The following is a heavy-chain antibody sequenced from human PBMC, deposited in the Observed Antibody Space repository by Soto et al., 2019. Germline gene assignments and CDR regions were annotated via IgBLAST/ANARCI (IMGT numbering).Heavy chain of an antibody. CDR3: AKTDFDWLPVDY. CDR1: GFTFSNYP. Sequence: GGSLRLSCAASGFTFSNYPMRWVRQAPGKGLEWVSAIGGSGVDTYYTDSVKGRFTISRDNSKNTVYLQMNSLRAEDTAVYYCAKTDFDWLPVDYWGQGTLVTVSS. V-gene: IGHV3-23*01. D-gene: IGHD3-9*01. J-gene: IGHJ4*02. CDR2: IGGSGVDT.